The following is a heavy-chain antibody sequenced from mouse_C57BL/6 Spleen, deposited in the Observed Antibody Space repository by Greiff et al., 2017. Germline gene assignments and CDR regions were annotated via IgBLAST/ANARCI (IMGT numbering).Heavy chain of an antibody. CDR3: ARDARLGYGSRDAMDY. CDR2: ISDGGSYT. CDR1: GFTFSSYA. J-gene: IGHJ4*01. Sequence: EVQGVESGGGLVKPGGSLKLSCAASGFTFSSYAMSWVRQTPEKRLEWGATISDGGSYTYYPDNVKGRFTISRDNAKNNLYLQMSQLKSEDPAMYYCARDARLGYGSRDAMDYGSQGTSVTVSS. D-gene: IGHD1-1*01. V-gene: IGHV5-4*01.